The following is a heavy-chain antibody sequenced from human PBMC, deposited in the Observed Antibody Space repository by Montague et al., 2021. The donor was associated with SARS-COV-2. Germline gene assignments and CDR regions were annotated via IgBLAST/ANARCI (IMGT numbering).Heavy chain of an antibody. D-gene: IGHD6-19*01. CDR2: VKSSGTG. CDR3: ARRPSSGWSFDY. V-gene: IGHV4-59*08. CDR1: GASFNKYY. J-gene: IGHJ4*02. Sequence: SETLSLTCTVYGASFNKYYWSWIRQTPGKGLEWIGEVKSSGTGTYNPSLTSRVTITVDTSRNQFSLQLTSVTVADTAVYYCARRPSSGWSFDYWGQGTQVSVSS.